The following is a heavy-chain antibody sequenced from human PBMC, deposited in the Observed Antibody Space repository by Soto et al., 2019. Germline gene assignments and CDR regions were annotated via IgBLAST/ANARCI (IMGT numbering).Heavy chain of an antibody. J-gene: IGHJ3*02. CDR3: ARDDGLSSTNVKAFDI. Sequence: GGSLRLSCAASGFTFSRYYMNWVRQAPGKGLEWVSSISTTSTYTHYADSLKGRFTISRDNAKKLLYLQMDSLRAEDTAVYYCARDDGLSSTNVKAFDIWRQRTRVTVSS. CDR2: ISTTSTYT. V-gene: IGHV3-21*01. D-gene: IGHD2-2*01. CDR1: GFTFSRYY.